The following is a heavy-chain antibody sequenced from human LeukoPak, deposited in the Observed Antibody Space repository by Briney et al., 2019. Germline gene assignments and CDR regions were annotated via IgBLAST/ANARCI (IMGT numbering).Heavy chain of an antibody. J-gene: IGHJ6*02. V-gene: IGHV3-74*01. CDR2: INRDGSSA. Sequence: GGSLRLSCAASGFTFSSYWMHWVRQAPGKGLVWVSRINRDGSSANYADSVKGRFTISRDNAKNTLYLQMNTLRVEDTAVYYCTRDLMDYDVSTGLHHYYMDVWGQGTTVTVSS. CDR3: TRDLMDYDVSTGLHHYYMDV. CDR1: GFTFSSYW. D-gene: IGHD3-9*01.